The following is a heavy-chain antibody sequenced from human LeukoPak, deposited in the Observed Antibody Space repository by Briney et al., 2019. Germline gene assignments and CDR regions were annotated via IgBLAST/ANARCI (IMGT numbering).Heavy chain of an antibody. D-gene: IGHD4-23*01. CDR3: RRRWDD. J-gene: IGHJ4*02. V-gene: IGHV3-7*01. CDR1: GLTVASCW. CDR2: TNQDGSQN. Sequence: PGRSLRLSCAPSGLTVASCWMNWVRQTPGKGLEWVANTNQDGSQNIYVDSVKGRFTISRDNANHPTYLQMTGRMGKRTAVNYCRRRWDDWGQGTLVTVS.